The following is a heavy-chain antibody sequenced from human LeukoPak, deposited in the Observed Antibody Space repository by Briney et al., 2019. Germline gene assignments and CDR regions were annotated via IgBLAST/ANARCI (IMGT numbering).Heavy chain of an antibody. CDR1: GFTFSSYG. V-gene: IGHV3-33*01. J-gene: IGHJ5*02. CDR3: ARVKGGFPSGGWFDP. Sequence: GGSLRLSCAASGFTFSSYGMHWVRQAPGKGLEWVAVIWYDGSNKYYADSAKGRFTISRDNSKSTMYLQMNSLRAEDTAVYYCARVKGGFPSGGWFDPWGQGTLVTVSS. CDR2: IWYDGSNK. D-gene: IGHD1-26*01.